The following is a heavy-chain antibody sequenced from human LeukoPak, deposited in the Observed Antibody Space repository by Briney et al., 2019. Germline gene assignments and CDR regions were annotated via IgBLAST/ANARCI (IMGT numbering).Heavy chain of an antibody. CDR3: AGEERVGATYCLDA. CDR1: GSTFSSNG. J-gene: IGHJ5*02. CDR2: IPYDGRNT. Sequence: GGSLRLSCAASGSTFSSNGMYWVRQAPGKGLEWVAFIPYDGRNTYYADSVKGRFTISRDTSKNTLYLQMISLRPEDTAFYYCAGEERVGATYCLDAWGRGTLVTVSS. V-gene: IGHV3-30*02. D-gene: IGHD1-26*01.